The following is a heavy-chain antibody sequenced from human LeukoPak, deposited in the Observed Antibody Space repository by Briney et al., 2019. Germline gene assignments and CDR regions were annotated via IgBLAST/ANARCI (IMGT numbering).Heavy chain of an antibody. CDR1: GGSFSGYY. Sequence: SETLSLTCAVYGGSFSGYYWSWIRQPPGKGLEWIGEINHSGSTNYNPSLKSRVTISVDTSKNQFSLKLSSVTAADTAVYYCARAREVAAAGIFQHWGQGTLVTVSS. D-gene: IGHD6-13*01. CDR2: INHSGST. J-gene: IGHJ1*01. CDR3: ARAREVAAAGIFQH. V-gene: IGHV4-34*01.